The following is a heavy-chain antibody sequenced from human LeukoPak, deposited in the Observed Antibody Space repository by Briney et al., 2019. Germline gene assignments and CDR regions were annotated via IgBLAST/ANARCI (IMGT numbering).Heavy chain of an antibody. D-gene: IGHD1-26*01. J-gene: IGHJ4*02. CDR3: AKRIVGPYFYYFDY. V-gene: IGHV3-30*18. Sequence: GRSLRLSCAASGFTFSSYGMHWARQAPGKGLEWVAVISYDGSNKYYADSVKGRFTISRDNSKNTLYLQMNSLRAEDTAVYYCAKRIVGPYFYYFDYWGQGTLVTVSS. CDR1: GFTFSSYG. CDR2: ISYDGSNK.